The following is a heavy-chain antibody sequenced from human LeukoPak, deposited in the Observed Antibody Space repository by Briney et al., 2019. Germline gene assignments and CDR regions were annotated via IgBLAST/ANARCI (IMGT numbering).Heavy chain of an antibody. Sequence: GGSLRLSCAASGFTFSSYSMNWVRQAPGKGLEWVSYISSSSSTIYYADSVKGRFAISRDNAKNSLYLQMNSLRAEDTAVYYCARDGWYSSGWFDYWGQGTLVTVSS. CDR3: ARDGWYSSGWFDY. V-gene: IGHV3-48*04. CDR2: ISSSSSTI. CDR1: GFTFSSYS. D-gene: IGHD6-19*01. J-gene: IGHJ4*02.